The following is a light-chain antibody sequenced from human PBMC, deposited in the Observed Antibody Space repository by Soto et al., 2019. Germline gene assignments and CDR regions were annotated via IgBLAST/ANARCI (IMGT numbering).Light chain of an antibody. J-gene: IGKJ1*01. Sequence: EIVLTQSPATLSLSPGERATLSCRASQSVSGYLAWYQQKPGQAPRLLMYDASNRATGIPARFSGSGSGTDFNLTISSLEPEDFATYYCQQYNSYSPWTFGQGTKVEIK. CDR1: QSVSGY. CDR2: DAS. CDR3: QQYNSYSPWT. V-gene: IGKV3-11*01.